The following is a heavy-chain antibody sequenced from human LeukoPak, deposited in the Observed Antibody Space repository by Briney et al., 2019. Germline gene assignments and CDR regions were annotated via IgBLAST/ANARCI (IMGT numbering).Heavy chain of an antibody. CDR1: GFTFSSYA. V-gene: IGHV3-23*01. D-gene: IGHD3-10*01. Sequence: PGGSMRLSCAASGFTFSSYAMSWVRQAPGKGLEWVPALSGSGGSTYYADSVKGRFTISRDNSKNTLYLQMNSLRAEDTAVYYCAKASSCTYGSHKDYWGQGTLVTVSS. CDR2: LSGSGGST. J-gene: IGHJ4*02. CDR3: AKASSCTYGSHKDY.